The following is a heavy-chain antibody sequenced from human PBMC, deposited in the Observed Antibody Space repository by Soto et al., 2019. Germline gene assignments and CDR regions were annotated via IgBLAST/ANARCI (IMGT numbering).Heavy chain of an antibody. V-gene: IGHV3-23*02. CDR2: VWGRGERA. J-gene: IGHJ6*01. CDR3: AKTGPYGGGDCSRYFYGMDV. D-gene: IGHD2-21*02. Sequence: GGSLRHSFAASGFAVRTYAMAWVREAPGSVLDWVSGVWGRGERAFYEDYVKGRFTLSRDNYINTLNMQLSSVTAEYTPQHNWAKTGPYGGGDCSRYFYGMDVWGQGTTVIV. CDR1: GFAVRTYA.